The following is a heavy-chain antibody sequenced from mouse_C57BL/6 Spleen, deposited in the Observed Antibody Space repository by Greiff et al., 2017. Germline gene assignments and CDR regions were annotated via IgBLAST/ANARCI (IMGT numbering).Heavy chain of an antibody. D-gene: IGHD3-1*01. Sequence: QVQLKQPGAELVKPGASVKVSCKASGYTFTSYWMHWVKQRPGQGLEWIGRIHPSDSDTNYNQKFKGKATLTVDKSSSTAYMQLSSLTSEDSAVYYCAIGAQLGLEAWFAYWGQGTLVTVSA. V-gene: IGHV1-74*01. CDR1: GYTFTSYW. J-gene: IGHJ3*01. CDR2: IHPSDSDT. CDR3: AIGAQLGLEAWFAY.